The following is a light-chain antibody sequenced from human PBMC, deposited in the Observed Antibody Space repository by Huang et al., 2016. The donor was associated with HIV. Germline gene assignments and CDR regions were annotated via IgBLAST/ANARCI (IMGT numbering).Light chain of an antibody. Sequence: EIVLTQSPGTLSLSPGQRLTLSCRASQTVSNDSLARFQQKPGQSPRLPLYAAATRAAGIPDRFSGSGSATDFILTVSRLEPEDSAVYYCQQYALSPWTFGHGTKVEI. CDR2: AAA. J-gene: IGKJ1*01. CDR3: QQYALSPWT. CDR1: QTVSNDS. V-gene: IGKV3-20*01.